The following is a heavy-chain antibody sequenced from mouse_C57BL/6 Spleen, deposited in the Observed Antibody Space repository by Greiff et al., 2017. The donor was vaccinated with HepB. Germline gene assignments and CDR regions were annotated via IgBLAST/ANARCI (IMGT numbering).Heavy chain of an antibody. D-gene: IGHD2-2*01. CDR3: ARVSSMVTTEFAY. CDR2: IYPGDGDT. CDR1: GYAFSSYW. J-gene: IGHJ3*01. Sequence: QVQLQQSGAELVKPGASVKISCKASGYAFSSYWMNWVKQRPGKGLEWIGQIYPGDGDTNYNGKFKGKATLTADKSSSTAYMQLSSLTSEDSAVYFCARVSSMVTTEFAYWGQGTLVTVSA. V-gene: IGHV1-80*01.